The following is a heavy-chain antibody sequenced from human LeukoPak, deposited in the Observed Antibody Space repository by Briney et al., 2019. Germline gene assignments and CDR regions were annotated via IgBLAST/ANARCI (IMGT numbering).Heavy chain of an antibody. V-gene: IGHV1-2*04. Sequence: GASVKVSCKASGYTFTGYYMHWVRHAPGQGLEWMGWINPNSGGTNYAQKFQGWVTMTRDTSIITAYMELSRLRSDDTAVYYCARDQGAAAAGPPGWFDPWGQGTLVTVSS. CDR3: ARDQGAAAAGPPGWFDP. CDR1: GYTFTGYY. J-gene: IGHJ5*02. D-gene: IGHD6-13*01. CDR2: INPNSGGT.